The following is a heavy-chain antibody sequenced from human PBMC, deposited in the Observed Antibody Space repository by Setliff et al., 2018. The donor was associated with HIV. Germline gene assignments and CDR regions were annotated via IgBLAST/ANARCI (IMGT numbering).Heavy chain of an antibody. V-gene: IGHV1-46*01. Sequence: ASVKVSCKASGYTFTNYYIHWVRQAPGQGLEWMGIISPSGGTISYAQKFQGRVTMTRDTSTNTVYMELSSLRSEDTAVYYCARVYADSSGWSQDAFDIWGQGTMVTVSS. D-gene: IGHD6-19*01. CDR2: ISPSGGTI. CDR3: ARVYADSSGWSQDAFDI. CDR1: GYTFTNYY. J-gene: IGHJ3*02.